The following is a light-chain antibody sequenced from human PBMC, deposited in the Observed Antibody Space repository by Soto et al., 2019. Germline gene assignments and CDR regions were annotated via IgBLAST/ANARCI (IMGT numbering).Light chain of an antibody. CDR1: QFVSSR. V-gene: IGKV3-15*01. Sequence: DIVVTQSPATLSASPGERVTLSCRASQFVSSRLAWYQQRPGQVPRLLIYDTSTRAPGISARFSGSGSGTEFTLTISSLQPEDLGTYFCQQANSVPWTFGQGTKVEVK. J-gene: IGKJ1*01. CDR2: DTS. CDR3: QQANSVPWT.